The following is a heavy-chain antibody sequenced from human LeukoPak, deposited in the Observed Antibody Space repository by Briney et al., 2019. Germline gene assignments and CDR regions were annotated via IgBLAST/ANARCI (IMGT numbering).Heavy chain of an antibody. D-gene: IGHD3-22*01. V-gene: IGHV1-3*01. CDR1: GYTFSSYA. Sequence: ASVKVSCRASGYTFSSYAMHLVRQAPGQRLEWMGWINGGNGDTKYSQKFQGRVSFTRDTSASTAYMELSSLRSEDTAVYYCARESHYYDRSGYYYEDYWGQGTLVTVSS. J-gene: IGHJ4*02. CDR3: ARESHYYDRSGYYYEDY. CDR2: INGGNGDT.